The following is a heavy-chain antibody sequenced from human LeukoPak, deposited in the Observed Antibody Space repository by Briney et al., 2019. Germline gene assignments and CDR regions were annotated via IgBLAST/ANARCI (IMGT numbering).Heavy chain of an antibody. CDR3: ARSSVWYKNFDY. Sequence: SETLSLTCAVYGGSFSGYYWSWIRQPPGKGLEWIGEINHSGSTNYNPSLKSRVTISVDTSKNQFHLKLSSVTAADTAVYYCARSSVWYKNFDYWGQGTLVTVSS. CDR1: GGSFSGYY. V-gene: IGHV4-34*01. J-gene: IGHJ4*02. D-gene: IGHD1-1*01. CDR2: INHSGST.